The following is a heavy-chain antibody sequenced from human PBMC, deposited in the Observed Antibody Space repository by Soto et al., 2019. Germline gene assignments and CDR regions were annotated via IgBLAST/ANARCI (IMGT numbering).Heavy chain of an antibody. D-gene: IGHD5-12*01. Sequence: ASVKVSCKASGYTFTGYYMHWVRQAPGQGLEWMGWINPNSGGTNYAQKFQGRVTMTRDTSISTAYMELSRLRSDDTAVYYCARSASGYDPRDYWGQGTLDTASS. J-gene: IGHJ4*02. CDR1: GYTFTGYY. CDR2: INPNSGGT. V-gene: IGHV1-2*02. CDR3: ARSASGYDPRDY.